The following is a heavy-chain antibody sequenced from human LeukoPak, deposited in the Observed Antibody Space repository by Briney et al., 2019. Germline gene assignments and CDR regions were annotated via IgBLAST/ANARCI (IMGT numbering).Heavy chain of an antibody. Sequence: ASVKVSCKTSGYTYTDYDITWVRQAPGQGLEWMGRLSVYSGNTNYAQKLQGRVTMTRDTSTSTAYMELRSLRSDDTAVYYCARGRPYYYDIGGFPADDYWGQGTLVTVSS. J-gene: IGHJ4*02. CDR3: ARGRPYYYDIGGFPADDY. D-gene: IGHD3-22*01. CDR1: GYTYTDYD. CDR2: LSVYSGNT. V-gene: IGHV1-18*01.